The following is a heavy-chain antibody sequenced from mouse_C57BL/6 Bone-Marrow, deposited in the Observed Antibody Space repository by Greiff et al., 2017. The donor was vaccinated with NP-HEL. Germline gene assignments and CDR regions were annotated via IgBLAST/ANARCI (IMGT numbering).Heavy chain of an antibody. Sequence: EVPGVESGGGLVKPGGSLKLSCAASGFTISSYAMSWVRQTPEKRLEWVATISDGGSYTYYPDNVKGRFTISRDNAKNNLYLQMSHLKSEDTAMYYCARALLLRSGAYWGQGTLVTVSA. D-gene: IGHD1-1*01. J-gene: IGHJ3*01. CDR3: ARALLLRSGAY. V-gene: IGHV5-4*01. CDR1: GFTISSYA. CDR2: ISDGGSYT.